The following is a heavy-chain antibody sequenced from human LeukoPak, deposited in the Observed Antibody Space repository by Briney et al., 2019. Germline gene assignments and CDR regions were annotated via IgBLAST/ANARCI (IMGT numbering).Heavy chain of an antibody. CDR1: GGSISSYY. Sequence: KSSGTLSLTCTVSGGSISSYYWSWVRQPAGKGLEWIGRIYTSGNTNYNPSLKGRVTMSVDTSKNQFSLNLSSVTAADTAVYYCAREGYYDSSGYRPVDYWGQGTLVTVSS. D-gene: IGHD3-22*01. J-gene: IGHJ4*02. V-gene: IGHV4-4*07. CDR2: IYTSGNT. CDR3: AREGYYDSSGYRPVDY.